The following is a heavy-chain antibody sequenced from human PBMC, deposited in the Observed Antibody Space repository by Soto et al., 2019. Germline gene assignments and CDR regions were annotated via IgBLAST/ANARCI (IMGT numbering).Heavy chain of an antibody. CDR3: AREGVAPYYYYGMDV. D-gene: IGHD5-12*01. CDR2: ISTYNGDT. Sequence: QVQLVQSGAEVKKPGASVKVSCKASGYTFTRSGISWVRQAPGQGLEWMGWISTYNGDTNYAQTFQGRVTMTTDTTTSTVYMELRSLRSDDTAAYYCAREGVAPYYYYGMDVCGQGTPVTVSS. J-gene: IGHJ6*02. CDR1: GYTFTRSG. V-gene: IGHV1-18*01.